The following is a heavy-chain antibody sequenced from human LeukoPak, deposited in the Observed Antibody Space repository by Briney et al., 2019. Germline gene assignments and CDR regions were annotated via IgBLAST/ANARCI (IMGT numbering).Heavy chain of an antibody. V-gene: IGHV3-64*01. J-gene: IGHJ4*02. Sequence: GGSLRLSCAASGFTFSSYAMHWVRQAPGKGLEYVSAISSNGGSTYYANSVKGRFTISRDNSKNTLYLQMGNLRAEDMAVYYCAATKRRGYSSSWAYFDYWGQGTLVTVSS. CDR1: GFTFSSYA. CDR3: AATKRRGYSSSWAYFDY. CDR2: ISSNGGST. D-gene: IGHD6-13*01.